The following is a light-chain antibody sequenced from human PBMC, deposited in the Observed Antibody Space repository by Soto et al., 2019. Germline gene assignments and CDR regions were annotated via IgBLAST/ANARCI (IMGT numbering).Light chain of an antibody. V-gene: IGLV2-14*01. CDR2: EVS. Sequence: QSALTQPASVSGSPGQSITISCSGTSSDVGGYKYVSWYQQHPGKAPKLMIYEVSNRPSGVSDRFSGSKSGNTASLTISGLQAEDEADYYCGSYTNSTTYVFGTGTKVTVL. J-gene: IGLJ1*01. CDR3: GSYTNSTTYV. CDR1: SSDVGGYKY.